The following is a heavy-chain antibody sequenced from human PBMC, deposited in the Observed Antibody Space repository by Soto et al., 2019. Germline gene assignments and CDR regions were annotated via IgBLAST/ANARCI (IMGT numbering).Heavy chain of an antibody. J-gene: IGHJ4*02. Sequence: GSLALAFSACGFPLSRYSMSWVRPATGKGLEWVANINKNGGEKYYVDSVKGRFTISRDNAKNSLYLQMNSLRAEDTAVYYCARPWDTAMVSTWNYWGQRTLVTVS. CDR1: GFPLSRYS. CDR2: INKNGGEK. CDR3: ARPWDTAMVSTWNY. V-gene: IGHV3-7*03. D-gene: IGHD5-18*01.